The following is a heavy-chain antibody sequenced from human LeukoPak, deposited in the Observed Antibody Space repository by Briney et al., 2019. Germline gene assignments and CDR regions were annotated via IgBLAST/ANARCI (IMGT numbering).Heavy chain of an antibody. D-gene: IGHD3-16*01. CDR2: IYYSGST. J-gene: IGHJ4*02. V-gene: IGHV4-59*01. CDR3: ARARSGEWELYFDY. Sequence: PSETLSLTCTVSGGSISSYYWSWIRQPPWKGLEWIGYIYYSGSTNYNPSLKSRVTISVDTSKNQFSLKLSSVTAADTAVYYCARARSGEWELYFDYWGQGTLVTVSS. CDR1: GGSISSYY.